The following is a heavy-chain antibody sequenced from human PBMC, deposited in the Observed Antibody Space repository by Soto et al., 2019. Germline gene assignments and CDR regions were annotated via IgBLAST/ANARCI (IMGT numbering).Heavy chain of an antibody. Sequence: QVQLQQWGAGLLKPSGTLSLTCAVYGGSFSGYYWSWIRQPPGKGLEWIGEINHSGSTNYNPSLKSRVTISVDTSKNQFSLKLSSVTAADTAVYYCARGRLLRGYSYNYWYFDLWGRGTLVTVSS. CDR2: INHSGST. V-gene: IGHV4-34*01. CDR3: ARGRLLRGYSYNYWYFDL. CDR1: GGSFSGYY. D-gene: IGHD5-18*01. J-gene: IGHJ2*01.